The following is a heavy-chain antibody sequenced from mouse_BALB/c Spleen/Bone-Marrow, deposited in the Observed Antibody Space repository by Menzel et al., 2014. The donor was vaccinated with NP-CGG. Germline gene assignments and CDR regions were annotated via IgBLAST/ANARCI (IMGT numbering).Heavy chain of an antibody. CDR3: TRAGYYGYGWYFDV. CDR2: INPSNDTP. Sequence: QVQLQQSGAELVKPGASVKLSCRVSGYTFTNYFVYWVKQRPGQGLEWIGEINPSNDTPNFNEKFKSKATLTVDKSSSTAYMQLSSLTSEDSAVYYRTRAGYYGYGWYFDVWGAGTTVTVSS. V-gene: IGHV1S81*02. CDR1: GYTFTNYF. D-gene: IGHD1-2*01. J-gene: IGHJ1*01.